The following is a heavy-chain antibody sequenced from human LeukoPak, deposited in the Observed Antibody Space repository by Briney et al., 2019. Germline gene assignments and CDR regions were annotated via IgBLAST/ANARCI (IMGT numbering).Heavy chain of an antibody. V-gene: IGHV1-2*02. D-gene: IGHD3-22*01. Sequence: ASVKVSCKASGYAFTGYYLHWVRQAPGQGLEWMGWMNPNSGGTHFAQRFQGRVTMTRDTIISTAYMELSRLRSDDTAVYYCAKAPEEGWLLLDYWGQGTLVTVSS. CDR1: GYAFTGYY. CDR2: MNPNSGGT. J-gene: IGHJ4*02. CDR3: AKAPEEGWLLLDY.